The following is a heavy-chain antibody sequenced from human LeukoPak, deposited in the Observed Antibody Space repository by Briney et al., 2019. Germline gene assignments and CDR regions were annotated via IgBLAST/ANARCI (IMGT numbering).Heavy chain of an antibody. CDR1: GFAFSTYA. CDR3: AKDPGDHNY. J-gene: IGHJ4*02. D-gene: IGHD2-21*01. Sequence: PGGSLRLSCAASGFAFSTYAMSWVRQAPGKGLEWVSAISASGRTPDYADSVKGRFTVSRDNSENTLYLQMDSLTAEDSAVYYRAKDPGDHNYWGQGTLVTVSS. V-gene: IGHV3-23*01. CDR2: ISASGRTP.